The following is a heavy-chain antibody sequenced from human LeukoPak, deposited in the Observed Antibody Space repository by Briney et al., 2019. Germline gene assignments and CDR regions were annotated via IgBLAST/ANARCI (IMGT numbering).Heavy chain of an antibody. CDR2: ISSSSSYI. CDR1: GFTFSSYS. V-gene: IGHV3-21*01. CDR3: ARAASGWYEWDASDI. Sequence: GGSLRLSCAASGFTFSSYSMNWVRQAPGKGLEWVSSISSSSSYIYYADSVKGRFTISRDNAKNSLYLQMNSLRAEDTAVYYCARAASGWYEWDASDIWGQGTMVTVSS. J-gene: IGHJ3*02. D-gene: IGHD6-19*01.